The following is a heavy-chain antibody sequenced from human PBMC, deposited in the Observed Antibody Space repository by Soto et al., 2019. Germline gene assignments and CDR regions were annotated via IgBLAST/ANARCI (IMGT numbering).Heavy chain of an antibody. J-gene: IGHJ4*02. Sequence: GALRLSCVASGFTFSSYALNWVRQAPGRGLEWVSAISGSGGTTYYADSVKGRFTISRDNSKNTLFLQMNSLRAEDAAIYYCAKSPKVISTFFDEWGQGGRVTLAS. V-gene: IGHV3-23*01. CDR2: ISGSGGTT. CDR1: GFTFSSYA. CDR3: AKSPKVISTFFDE. D-gene: IGHD3-22*01.